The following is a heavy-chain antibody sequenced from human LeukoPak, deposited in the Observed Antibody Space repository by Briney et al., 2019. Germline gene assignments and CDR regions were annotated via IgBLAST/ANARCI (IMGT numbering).Heavy chain of an antibody. CDR3: ARVGYYGSGTTIDY. D-gene: IGHD3-10*01. CDR2: ISSSSYI. CDR1: GFTFSSYS. Sequence: PGGSLRLSCAASGFTFSSYSMNWVRQAAGKGLEWVSSISSSSYIYYADSVKGRFTISRDNAKNSLYLQMNSLRAEDTAVYYCARVGYYGSGTTIDYWGQGTLVTVSS. V-gene: IGHV3-21*01. J-gene: IGHJ4*02.